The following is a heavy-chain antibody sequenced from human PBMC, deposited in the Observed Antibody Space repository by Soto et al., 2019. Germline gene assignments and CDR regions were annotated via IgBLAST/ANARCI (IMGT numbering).Heavy chain of an antibody. CDR1: GGTFSSYT. J-gene: IGHJ5*02. D-gene: IGHD3-9*01. CDR2: IIPILGIA. V-gene: IGHV1-69*02. Sequence: SVKVSCKASGGTFSSYTISWVRQAPGQGLEWMGRIIPILGIANYAQKFQGRVTITADKSTSTAHMELSSLRSEDTAVYYCARVSGPYYDILTGSYNWFDPWGQGTLVTVSS. CDR3: ARVSGPYYDILTGSYNWFDP.